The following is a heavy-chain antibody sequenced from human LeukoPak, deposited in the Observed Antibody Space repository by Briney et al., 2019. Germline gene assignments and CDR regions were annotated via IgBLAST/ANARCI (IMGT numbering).Heavy chain of an antibody. D-gene: IGHD6-13*01. V-gene: IGHV1-8*01. CDR1: GYTLTELS. J-gene: IGHJ4*02. CDR2: MNPNSGNT. CDR3: ARGENDLGIAERIDY. Sequence: ASVKVSCKVSGYTLTELSMHWVRQAPGKGLEWMGWMNPNSGNTGYAQKFQGRVTMTRNTSISTAYMELSSLRSEDTAVYYCARGENDLGIAERIDYWGQGTLVTVSS.